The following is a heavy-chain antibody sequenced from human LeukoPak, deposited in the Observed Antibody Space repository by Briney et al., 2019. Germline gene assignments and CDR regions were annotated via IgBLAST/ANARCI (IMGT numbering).Heavy chain of an antibody. J-gene: IGHJ4*02. Sequence: SETLSLTCVVYGGSFSGYYWSWIRQPPGKGLEWIGEINHSGGTNYNPSLKSRVTISVDTSKNQFSLKLSSVTAADTAVYYCARRGYSWRYWGQGTLVTVSS. V-gene: IGHV4-34*01. CDR2: INHSGGT. D-gene: IGHD5-18*01. CDR3: ARRGYSWRY. CDR1: GGSFSGYY.